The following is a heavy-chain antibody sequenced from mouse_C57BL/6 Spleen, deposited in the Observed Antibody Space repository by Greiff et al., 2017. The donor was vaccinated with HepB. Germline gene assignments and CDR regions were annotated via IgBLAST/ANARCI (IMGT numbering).Heavy chain of an antibody. Sequence: VHLVESGPGLVAPSQSLSITCTVSGFSLTSYGVDWVRQSPGKGLEWLGVIWGVGSTNYNSALKSRLSISKDNSKSQVFIKMNSLQTDDTAMYYGATSNYDYGAWLAYWGQGTLVTVSA. D-gene: IGHD2-4*01. CDR2: IWGVGST. CDR1: GFSLTSYG. CDR3: ATSNYDYGAWLAY. V-gene: IGHV2-6*01. J-gene: IGHJ3*01.